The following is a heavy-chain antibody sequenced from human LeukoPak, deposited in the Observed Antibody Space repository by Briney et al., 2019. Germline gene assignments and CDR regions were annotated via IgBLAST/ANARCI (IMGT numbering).Heavy chain of an antibody. D-gene: IGHD5-18*01. J-gene: IGHJ3*02. CDR1: GGSISRGGYY. Sequence: KSSETLSLTCTVSGGSISRGGYYWSWIRQHPGKGLEYIGYIYYSGSIYYNPSLKSRVTISLDPSKNQFSLKLSSVTAADTAVYHCARDRGYSYGCDAFDIWGQGTMVTVSS. CDR2: IYYSGSI. CDR3: ARDRGYSYGCDAFDI. V-gene: IGHV4-31*03.